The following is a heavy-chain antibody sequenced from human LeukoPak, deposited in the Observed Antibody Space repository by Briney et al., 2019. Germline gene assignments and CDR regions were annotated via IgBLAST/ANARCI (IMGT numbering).Heavy chain of an antibody. CDR2: MNSNSDNT. CDR3: ARVGCSSTSCYGFHNWFDP. CDR1: GSTFTSYD. J-gene: IGHJ5*02. V-gene: IGHV1-8*01. D-gene: IGHD2-2*01. Sequence: ASVNVSCKASGSTFTSYDINWVRQATGQGPEWMGWMNSNSDNTGYAQKFQGRVTITADESTSTAYMELSSLRSEDTAVYYCARVGCSSTSCYGFHNWFDPWGQGTLVTVSS.